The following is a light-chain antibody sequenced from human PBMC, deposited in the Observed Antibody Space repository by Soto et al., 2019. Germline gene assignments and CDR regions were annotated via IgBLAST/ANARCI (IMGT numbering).Light chain of an antibody. V-gene: IGKV3-20*01. CDR3: QQYESLPRN. CDR1: QSVSSSF. Sequence: EIVLTQSPGTLSLSPGERATLSCRASQSVSSSFLAWYQQKPGQAPRLLMYGVSNRATGIPDRFSGSGSGTDFTLTISGLESEDFAVYYCQQYESLPRNFRGGTKV. J-gene: IGKJ4*01. CDR2: GVS.